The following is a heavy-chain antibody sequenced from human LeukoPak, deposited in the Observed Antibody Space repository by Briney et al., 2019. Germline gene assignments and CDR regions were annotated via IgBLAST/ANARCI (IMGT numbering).Heavy chain of an antibody. D-gene: IGHD3-22*01. CDR1: GYTFTSYD. CDR2: MNPNSGNT. CDR3: ARVLELTNYYDSSGYSSYFDY. Sequence: GASVKVSCKASGYTFTSYDINWVRQATGQGLEWMGWMNPNSGNTGYAQKFQGRVTMTRNTSISTAYMELSSLRSEDTAVYYCARVLELTNYYDSSGYSSYFDYWGQGTLVTVSS. V-gene: IGHV1-8*01. J-gene: IGHJ4*02.